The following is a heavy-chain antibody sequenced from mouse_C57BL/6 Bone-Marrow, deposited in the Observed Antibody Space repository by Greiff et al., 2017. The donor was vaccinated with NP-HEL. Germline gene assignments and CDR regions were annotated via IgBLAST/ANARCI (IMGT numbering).Heavy chain of an antibody. D-gene: IGHD1-1*01. CDR3: AKNYPMVSGSSYGYFDV. Sequence: VQLQQSGPGLVQPSQSLSITCTVSGFSLTSYGVHWVRQSPGKGLEWLGVIWRGGSTDYNAAFMSRLSITKDNSNSQVFFKMNNLQANDTAIYYCAKNYPMVSGSSYGYFDVWGTGTTVTVSS. V-gene: IGHV2-5*01. CDR1: GFSLTSYG. J-gene: IGHJ1*03. CDR2: IWRGGST.